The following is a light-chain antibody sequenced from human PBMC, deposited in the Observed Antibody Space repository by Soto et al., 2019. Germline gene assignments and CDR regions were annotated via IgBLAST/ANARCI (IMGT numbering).Light chain of an antibody. V-gene: IGKV3-20*01. Sequence: EIVLTQSPGTLSLSPGERATLSCRASQSVSSSYLAWYQQKPGQAPRLLIYGASSRATGIPDRFSGSGSGTDFTLTIIGLEPEDFAVYYCQQYGSSPLLTFGGGTMVEIK. CDR2: GAS. CDR3: QQYGSSPLLT. J-gene: IGKJ4*01. CDR1: QSVSSSY.